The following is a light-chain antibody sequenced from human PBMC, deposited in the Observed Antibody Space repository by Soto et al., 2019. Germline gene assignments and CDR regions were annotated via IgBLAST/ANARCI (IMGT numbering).Light chain of an antibody. J-gene: IGLJ3*02. CDR3: CSYAGNYTGV. V-gene: IGLV2-11*01. CDR1: SSDVGGYKF. CDR2: DVT. Sequence: QSALTQPSSVSGSPGQSVTISCTGTSSDVGGYKFVSWYQQPPGKAPKVIIYDVTKRPSGVPVRFSGSKSGNTASLTISGLQAEDEADYYCCSYAGNYTGVFGGGTKLTVL.